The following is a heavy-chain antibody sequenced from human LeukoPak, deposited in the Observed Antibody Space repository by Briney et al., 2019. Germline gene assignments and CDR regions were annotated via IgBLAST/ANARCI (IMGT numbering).Heavy chain of an antibody. Sequence: PGGSLRLSCAASGFTFSSYSMNWVRQAPGKGLEWVSYISSSSNTIYYAGSVKGRFTTSRDNAKNSLYLQMNSLRAEDTAVYSCAKNGEVLSWFDPWGQGTLVTVSS. CDR2: ISSSSNTI. D-gene: IGHD3-10*01. J-gene: IGHJ5*02. CDR3: AKNGEVLSWFDP. CDR1: GFTFSSYS. V-gene: IGHV3-48*01.